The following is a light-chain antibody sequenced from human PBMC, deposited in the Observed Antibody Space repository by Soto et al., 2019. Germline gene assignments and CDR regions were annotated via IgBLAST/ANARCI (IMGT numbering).Light chain of an antibody. V-gene: IGLV2-8*01. Sequence: QSVLTQPPSASGSPGQSVTISCTGTSSDVGGYNYVSWYQQYPGRAPKLMIYEVTKRPSGVPDRFSGSKSGKTASLTVSGLQAEDEADYYCSSYAASNNFYFVFGGGTKVTVL. J-gene: IGLJ3*02. CDR2: EVT. CDR1: SSDVGGYNY. CDR3: SSYAASNNFYFV.